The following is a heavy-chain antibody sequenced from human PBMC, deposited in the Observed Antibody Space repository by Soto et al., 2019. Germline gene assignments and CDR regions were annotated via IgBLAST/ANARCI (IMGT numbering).Heavy chain of an antibody. Sequence: ASVKVSWKASGYTFTSYGISWVRQAPGQGLEWMGWISSYNGNTNYAQKVQGRVTMTTDKYKSTTYMEMRSLRSDDTAVYYCARGPRYCSSTSCFSGVTWSDPWG. CDR3: ARGPRYCSSTSCFSGVTWSDP. J-gene: IGHJ5*02. CDR2: ISSYNGNT. CDR1: GYTFTSYG. D-gene: IGHD2-2*01. V-gene: IGHV1-18*04.